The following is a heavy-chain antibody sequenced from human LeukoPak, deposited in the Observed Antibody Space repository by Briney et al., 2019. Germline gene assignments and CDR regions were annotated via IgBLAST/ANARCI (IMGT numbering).Heavy chain of an antibody. V-gene: IGHV1-69*04. D-gene: IGHD2-21*02. CDR3: ARETAGFDI. CDR1: GGTFSSSA. Sequence: SVKVSCKASGGTFSSSAISWVRQAPGQGLEWMGRISPILGISNFAQNFQGRVTLTADRPTSTANMELSSLRSEDTAVYYCARETAGFDIWGQGTMVTVSS. J-gene: IGHJ3*02. CDR2: ISPILGIS.